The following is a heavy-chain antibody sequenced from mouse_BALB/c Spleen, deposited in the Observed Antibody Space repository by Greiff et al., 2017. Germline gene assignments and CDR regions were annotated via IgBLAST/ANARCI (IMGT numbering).Heavy chain of an antibody. D-gene: IGHD1-1*01. CDR3: ARAHYYGSSYPAWFAY. Sequence: EVQLQQSGPELVKPGASVKMSCKASGYTFTSYVMHWVKQKPGQGLEWIGYINPYNDGTNYNEKFKGKATFTADTSSNTAYMQLSSLTSEDSAVYYCARAHYYGSSYPAWFAYWGQGTLVTVSA. CDR1: GYTFTSYV. V-gene: IGHV1-14*01. J-gene: IGHJ3*01. CDR2: INPYNDGT.